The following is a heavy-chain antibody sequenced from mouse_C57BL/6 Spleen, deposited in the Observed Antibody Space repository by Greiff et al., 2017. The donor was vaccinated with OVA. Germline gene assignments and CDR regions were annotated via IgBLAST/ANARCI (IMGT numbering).Heavy chain of an antibody. V-gene: IGHV5-16*01. CDR3: ARVYYGSSYWYFDV. D-gene: IGHD1-1*01. CDR1: GFTFSDYY. J-gene: IGHJ1*03. Sequence: EVKLVESEGGLVQPGSSMKLSCTASGFTFSDYYMAWVRQVPEKGLEWVATINYDGSSTYYLDSLKSRFIISRDNAKNILYLQMSSLKSEDTATYFCARVYYGSSYWYFDVWGTGTTVTVSS. CDR2: INYDGSST.